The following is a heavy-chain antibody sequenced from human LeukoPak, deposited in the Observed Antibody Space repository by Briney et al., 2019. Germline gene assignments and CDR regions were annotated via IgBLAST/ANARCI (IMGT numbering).Heavy chain of an antibody. CDR2: ISYSGNT. CDR1: GGSISNYY. D-gene: IGHD3-22*01. Sequence: SETLSLTCIVSGGSISNYYWSWIRQPPGKGLEWIGYISYSGNTEYNPSLKSRVTISVDTSKNQFSLKLSSVTAADTAVYYCARMGTYYYDSSGYYPFDYWGQGTLVTVSS. CDR3: ARMGTYYYDSSGYYPFDY. J-gene: IGHJ4*02. V-gene: IGHV4-59*01.